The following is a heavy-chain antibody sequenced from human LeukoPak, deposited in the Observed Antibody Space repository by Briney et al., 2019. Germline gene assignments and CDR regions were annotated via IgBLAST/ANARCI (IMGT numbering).Heavy chain of an antibody. CDR3: ARKDGSSYYFGN. J-gene: IGHJ4*02. CDR1: GGSISRGDYY. D-gene: IGHD2-15*01. V-gene: IGHV4-30-4*01. CDR2: IYHSGNT. Sequence: SETLSLTCTVSGGSISRGDYYWTWIRQPPGRGLEWIGYIYHSGNTYYNPSLKSRLSISLDTSRNQFSLRLSSVSAADTAVYYCARKDGSSYYFGNWGQGTLVTVSS.